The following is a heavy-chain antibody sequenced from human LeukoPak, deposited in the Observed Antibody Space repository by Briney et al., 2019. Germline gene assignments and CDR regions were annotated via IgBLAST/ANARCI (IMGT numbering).Heavy chain of an antibody. Sequence: GGPLRLSCAASGFTFSSYAMSWVRQAPGKGLEWVSAISGSGGNTYYADSVKGRFTISRDNSKNTLYLQMNSLRAEDTAVYYCAKGGSSWYYYYMDVRGKGTTVTVSS. CDR3: AKGGSSWYYYYMDV. CDR1: GFTFSSYA. J-gene: IGHJ6*03. D-gene: IGHD6-13*01. CDR2: ISGSGGNT. V-gene: IGHV3-23*01.